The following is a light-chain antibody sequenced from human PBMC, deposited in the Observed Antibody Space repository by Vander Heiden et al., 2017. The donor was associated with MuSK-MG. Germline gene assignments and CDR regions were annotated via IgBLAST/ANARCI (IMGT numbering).Light chain of an antibody. Sequence: EIVLTQSPATLSLSPGERATLSCRASQSVSSYLAWYQQKPGQAPRLLIYDASNRATGIPARFSGSGSGTDCTRTISSLEPEDFAVYYCQQRSNGLTFGGGTKVEIK. CDR2: DAS. J-gene: IGKJ4*01. CDR3: QQRSNGLT. V-gene: IGKV3-11*01. CDR1: QSVSSY.